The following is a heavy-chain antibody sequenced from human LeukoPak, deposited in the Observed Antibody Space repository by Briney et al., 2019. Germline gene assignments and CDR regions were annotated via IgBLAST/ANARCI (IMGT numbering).Heavy chain of an antibody. CDR1: GFTFSNYE. D-gene: IGHD1-26*01. CDR2: ISDSGSSI. V-gene: IGHV3-48*03. CDR3: ASVTIVGPTADY. Sequence: PGGSLRLSCAASGFTFSNYEMNWVRQAPGKGLEWVSYISDSGSSIYYADSVKGRFTISTDNAKNSLYLQMNSLRAEDTAVYYCASVTIVGPTADYWGQGTLVTVSS. J-gene: IGHJ4*02.